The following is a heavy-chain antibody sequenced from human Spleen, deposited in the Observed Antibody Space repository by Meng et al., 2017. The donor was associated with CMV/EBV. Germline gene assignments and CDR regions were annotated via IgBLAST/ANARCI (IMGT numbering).Heavy chain of an antibody. V-gene: IGHV3-48*03. D-gene: IGHD3-3*01. J-gene: IGHJ5*02. Sequence: GESLKISCAASGFTFSSYEMNWVRRAPGKGLEWVSYISSSGSTIYYADSVKGRFTISRDNAKNSLYLQMNSLRAEDTAVYYCARWRSGYYGNWFDPWGQGTLVTVSS. CDR3: ARWRSGYYGNWFDP. CDR2: ISSSGSTI. CDR1: GFTFSSYE.